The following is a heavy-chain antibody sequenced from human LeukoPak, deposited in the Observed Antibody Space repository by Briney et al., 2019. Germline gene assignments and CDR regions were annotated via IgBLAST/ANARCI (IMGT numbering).Heavy chain of an antibody. J-gene: IGHJ5*02. Sequence: SLRLSCXASGFTXXSNYMSWVRQAPGKGLEWVSVIYSGGSTYYADSVKGRFTISRDNSKNTLYLQMNSLRAEDTAVYYCARDRGVGATDWFDPWGQGTLVTVSS. CDR1: GFTXXSNY. CDR2: IYSGGST. V-gene: IGHV3-66*01. CDR3: ARDRGVGATDWFDP. D-gene: IGHD1-26*01.